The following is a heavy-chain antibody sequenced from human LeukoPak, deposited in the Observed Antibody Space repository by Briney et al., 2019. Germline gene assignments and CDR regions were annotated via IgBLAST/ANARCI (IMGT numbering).Heavy chain of an antibody. J-gene: IGHJ4*02. V-gene: IGHV7-4-1*02. D-gene: IGHD5-12*01. CDR1: GYTFTGYY. CDR2: INTNTGNP. Sequence: ASVKVSCKASGYTFTGYYMHWVRQAPGQGLEWMGWINTNTGNPTYAQGFTGRFVFSLDTSVTTAYLQISSLKAEDTAVYYCARDGYSGYGLLDYWGQGTLVTVSS. CDR3: ARDGYSGYGLLDY.